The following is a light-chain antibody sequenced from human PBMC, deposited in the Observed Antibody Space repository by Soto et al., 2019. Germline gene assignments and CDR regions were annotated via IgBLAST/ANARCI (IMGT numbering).Light chain of an antibody. CDR3: RSYTSSSLV. J-gene: IGLJ2*01. Sequence: QSVLTQPASVCGSPGQSSTISFTGTSSDVGGYNYVSWYQQHPGKAPKLMIYDVSNRPSGVSNRFSGSKSDNTASLNIAGLQAEDEADYYCRSYTSSSLVFGGGTELTVL. CDR1: SSDVGGYNY. CDR2: DVS. V-gene: IGLV2-14*01.